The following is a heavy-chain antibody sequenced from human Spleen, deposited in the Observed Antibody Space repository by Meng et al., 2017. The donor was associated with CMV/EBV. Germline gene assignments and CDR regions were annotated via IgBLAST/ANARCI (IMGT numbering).Heavy chain of an antibody. D-gene: IGHD5-12*01. V-gene: IGHV5-51*01. CDR1: GYRFTSYW. Sequence: GESLKISCKGSGYRFTSYWIGWVRQMPGKGLEWMGIIYPGDSDTRYSPSFQGQVTISADKSLSTAYLQWSSLKASDTAMYYCASAAYDSLYYFDYWGQGVLVTVSS. CDR3: ASAAYDSLYYFDY. CDR2: IYPGDSDT. J-gene: IGHJ4*02.